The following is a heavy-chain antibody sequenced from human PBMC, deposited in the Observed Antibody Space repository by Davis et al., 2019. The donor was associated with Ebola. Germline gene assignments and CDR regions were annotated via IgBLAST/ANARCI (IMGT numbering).Heavy chain of an antibody. Sequence: GGSLRLSCAASGYTFRIHAMTWVRQAPGKGLEWVSALSGSGGLSYYADSVKGRFTISRDNAKNSLFLQMNRLRDEDTAVYYCVRDDVGALGFWGQGTLVTVSS. D-gene: IGHD1-26*01. CDR3: VRDDVGALGF. J-gene: IGHJ4*02. CDR2: LSGSGGLS. V-gene: IGHV3-23*01. CDR1: GYTFRIHA.